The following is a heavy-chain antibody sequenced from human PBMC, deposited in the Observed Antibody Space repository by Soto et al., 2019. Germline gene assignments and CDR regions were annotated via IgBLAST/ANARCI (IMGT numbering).Heavy chain of an antibody. Sequence: GSLRLSCAASGFTVSRNYMSWVRQAPGKGLEWISIIYSAGNTYYADSVKGRFTISRDNSKNTLYLQMNSLGAEDTAVYYCARDFVVGGPTINYYYGMDVWGQGTTVTVSS. D-gene: IGHD1-26*01. CDR2: IYSAGNT. J-gene: IGHJ6*02. V-gene: IGHV3-66*01. CDR3: ARDFVVGGPTINYYYGMDV. CDR1: GFTVSRNY.